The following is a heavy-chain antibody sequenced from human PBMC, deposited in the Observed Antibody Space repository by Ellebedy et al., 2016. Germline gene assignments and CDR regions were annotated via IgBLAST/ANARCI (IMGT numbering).Heavy chain of an antibody. D-gene: IGHD3-9*01. CDR2: IYYSGST. CDR3: ADQKADYDILTGDGADGRFDP. CDR1: GGSISSSSYY. V-gene: IGHV4-39*07. Sequence: GSLRLXXTVSGGSISSSSYYWGWIRQPPGKGLEWIGSIYYSGSTYYNPSLKSRVTISVDTSKNQFSLKLSSVTAADTAVYYCADQKADYDILTGDGADGRFDPWGQGTLVTVSS. J-gene: IGHJ5*02.